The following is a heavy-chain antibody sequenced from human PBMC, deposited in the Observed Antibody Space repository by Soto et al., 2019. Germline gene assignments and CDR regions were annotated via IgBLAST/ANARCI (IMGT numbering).Heavy chain of an antibody. CDR1: GGSVGSAYYY. D-gene: IGHD3-10*01. V-gene: IGHV4-61*01. CDR3: ARVWTGDYGSGSGYYFDS. CDR2: IYYSGNT. Sequence: SETLSLTCSVSGGSVGSAYYYWSWIRQPPGKGLEWIGNIYYSGNTNYNPSLKSRVTISVDTSKNQFSLRLTSVTAADTAMYYCARVWTGDYGSGSGYYFDSWGRGTLVTVSS. J-gene: IGHJ4*02.